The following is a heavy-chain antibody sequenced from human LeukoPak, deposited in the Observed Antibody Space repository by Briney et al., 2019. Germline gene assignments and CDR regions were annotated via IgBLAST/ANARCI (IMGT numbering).Heavy chain of an antibody. Sequence: PGGSLRLSCAASGFTFKLYWMHWVRQVPGKGPVWVARINDDGSDTVYADSVKGRFTISRDDAKNMLNSLRGEDTAVYHCVRGGPSTWSWGQGTLVTVSS. CDR1: GFTFKLYW. CDR3: VRGGPSTWS. J-gene: IGHJ5*02. V-gene: IGHV3-74*01. CDR2: INDDGSDT. D-gene: IGHD2-15*01.